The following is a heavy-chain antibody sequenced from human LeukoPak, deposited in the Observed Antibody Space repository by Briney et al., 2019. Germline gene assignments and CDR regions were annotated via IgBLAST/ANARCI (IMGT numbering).Heavy chain of an antibody. CDR2: ISGSGGST. V-gene: IGHV3-23*01. D-gene: IGHD1-1*01. J-gene: IGHJ4*02. CDR1: GFTFSSNA. Sequence: GGSLRLSCAASGFTFSSNAMSWVRQAPGKGLEWVSSISGSGGSTNYADSVKGRFTISRDNSKNTLYLQMNSLRAEDTAVYYCARGGTTFEHWGQGTLVTVSS. CDR3: ARGGTTFEH.